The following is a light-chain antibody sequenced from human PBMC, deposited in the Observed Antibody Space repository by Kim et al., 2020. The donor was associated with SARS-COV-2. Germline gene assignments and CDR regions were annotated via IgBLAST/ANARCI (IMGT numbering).Light chain of an antibody. Sequence: HAGLTQPPSVSKGLRQTATLTCTGNTNNVGYQGAAWLQHHQGHPPKLLSYRNTNRPSGISERFSASRSGNTASLTITGLQPEDEADYYCSTWDSSLNAWVFGGGTKLTVL. CDR1: TNNVGYQG. J-gene: IGLJ3*02. CDR2: RNT. CDR3: STWDSSLNAWV. V-gene: IGLV10-54*04.